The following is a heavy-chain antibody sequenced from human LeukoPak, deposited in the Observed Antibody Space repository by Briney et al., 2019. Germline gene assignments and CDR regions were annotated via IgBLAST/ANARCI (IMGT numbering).Heavy chain of an antibody. CDR3: ARSGVYCSGGSCYSGKLWFDP. CDR2: IKQDGSEQ. V-gene: IGHV3-7*01. CDR1: GFTFGDYA. D-gene: IGHD2-15*01. J-gene: IGHJ5*02. Sequence: PGGSLRLSCTTSGFTFGDYAMSWVRQAPGKGLEWVANIKQDGSEQYYVDSVKGRFTVSRDNAKNSLYLQMNSLRAEDTAVYHCARSGVYCSGGSCYSGKLWFDPWGQGTLVTVSS.